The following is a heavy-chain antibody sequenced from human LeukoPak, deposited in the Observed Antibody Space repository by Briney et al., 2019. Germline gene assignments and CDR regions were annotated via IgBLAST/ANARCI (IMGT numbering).Heavy chain of an antibody. CDR2: IYYSGST. V-gene: IGHV4-39*01. Sequence: SETLSLTCTVPGGSISSSSYYWGWIRQPPGKGLEWIGSIYYSGSTYYNPSLRSRVTISVDTSKNQFSLKLSSVTAADTAVYYCARLRNSSGERTFDYWGQGTLVTVSS. CDR1: GGSISSSSYY. J-gene: IGHJ4*02. CDR3: ARLRNSSGERTFDY. D-gene: IGHD3-22*01.